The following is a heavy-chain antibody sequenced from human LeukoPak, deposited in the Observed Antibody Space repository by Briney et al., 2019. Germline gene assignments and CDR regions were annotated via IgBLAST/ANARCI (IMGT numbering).Heavy chain of an antibody. CDR2: ISGSGGNT. CDR3: AKDKPRIHYYDSSVVPAGAFDI. D-gene: IGHD3-22*01. Sequence: PGGSLRLSCAASGFTFSSYAMSWVRQAPGKGLEWVSTISGSGGNTYYADSVKGRFTISRDNSKNTLYPQMNSLRAEDTAVYYCAKDKPRIHYYDSSVVPAGAFDIWGQGTMVTVSS. J-gene: IGHJ3*02. CDR1: GFTFSSYA. V-gene: IGHV3-23*01.